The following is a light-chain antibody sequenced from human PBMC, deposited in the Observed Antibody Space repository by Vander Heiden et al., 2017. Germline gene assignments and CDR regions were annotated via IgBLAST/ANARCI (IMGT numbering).Light chain of an antibody. V-gene: IGLV2-18*02. CDR1: SSDVGAYNR. CDR3: SSYTASSTVV. Sequence: QSALTQPPSVSGSPGQSVTISCTGTSSDVGAYNRVSWYRQPPGTAPQLVIYEVNNRPSGVPHRFFGSKSGNTASLTISGLQAEDEADYYCSSYTASSTVVFGGGTKLTVL. J-gene: IGLJ2*01. CDR2: EVN.